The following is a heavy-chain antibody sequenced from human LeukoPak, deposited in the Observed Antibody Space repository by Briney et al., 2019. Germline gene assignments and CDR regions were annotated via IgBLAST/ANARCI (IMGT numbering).Heavy chain of an antibody. Sequence: GGSLRLSCAASGFTFSSYGMHWVRQAPGKGLEWVAVIWYDGSNKYYADSVKGRFTISRDNSKNTLYLQMNSLRAEDTAVYYCARDGVGEDYYLDYWGQGTLVTVSS. CDR3: ARDGVGEDYYLDY. D-gene: IGHD2-15*01. CDR2: IWYDGSNK. V-gene: IGHV3-33*01. CDR1: GFTFSSYG. J-gene: IGHJ4*02.